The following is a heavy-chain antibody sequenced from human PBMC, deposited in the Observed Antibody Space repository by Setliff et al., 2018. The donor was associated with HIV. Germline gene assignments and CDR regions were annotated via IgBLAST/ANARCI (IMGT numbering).Heavy chain of an antibody. CDR3: AKGAGFYGDYTFDY. Sequence: PSETLSLTCTVSGGSFSSHYWSWIRQPPGKGLEWIGYVYYIGSTNYNPSLQSRVTISIDTSKNKFSLKVTSVTSADTAVYYCAKGAGFYGDYTFDYWGQGHLVTVSS. CDR2: VYYIGST. D-gene: IGHD4-17*01. CDR1: GGSFSSHY. J-gene: IGHJ4*02. V-gene: IGHV4-59*11.